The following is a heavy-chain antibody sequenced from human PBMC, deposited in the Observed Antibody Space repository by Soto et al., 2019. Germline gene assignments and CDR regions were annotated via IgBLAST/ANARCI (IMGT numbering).Heavy chain of an antibody. J-gene: IGHJ4*02. Sequence: QVQLVESGGGVVQPGRSLRLSCAASGFTFSSYAMHWVRQAPGKGLEWVAVISYDGSNKYYADSVKGRFTISRDNSKNALYLQMNSLSAEDTAVYYCARARLDTPALDYWGQGTLVTVSS. CDR1: GFTFSSYA. D-gene: IGHD2-2*01. V-gene: IGHV3-30-3*01. CDR2: ISYDGSNK. CDR3: ARARLDTPALDY.